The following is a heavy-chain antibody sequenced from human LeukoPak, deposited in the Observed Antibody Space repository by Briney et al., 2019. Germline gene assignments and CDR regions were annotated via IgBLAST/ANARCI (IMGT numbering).Heavy chain of an antibody. Sequence: SETLSLTCTVSGDSISSGNYYWTWIRQTPGMGLEWIGYIYYSGSTFYNPSLKSRVTISVDTSKNEFSLKLSSVTAADTAVYYCAREFWSGSYSDKWGQGTLVTVSS. CDR3: AREFWSGSYSDK. CDR2: IYYSGST. J-gene: IGHJ4*02. V-gene: IGHV4-30-4*01. D-gene: IGHD3-3*01. CDR1: GDSISSGNYY.